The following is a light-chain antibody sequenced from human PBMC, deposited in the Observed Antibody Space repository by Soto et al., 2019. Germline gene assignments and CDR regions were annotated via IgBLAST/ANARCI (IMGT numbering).Light chain of an antibody. CDR3: QKYNSAPFT. J-gene: IGKJ3*01. Sequence: DIQMTQSPSSLSASVGDRVTITCRASQDISNFLVWFQQKPGKVPNLLIYGASTLQSGVPSRFSGSGSGTEFTLTISCLQPEDVATYFCQKYNSAPFTFGPGTTVDIK. CDR2: GAS. CDR1: QDISNF. V-gene: IGKV1-27*01.